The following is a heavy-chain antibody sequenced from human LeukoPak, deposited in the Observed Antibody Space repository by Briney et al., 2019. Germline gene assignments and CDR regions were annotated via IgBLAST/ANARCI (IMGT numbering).Heavy chain of an antibody. CDR2: MNPNSGNT. CDR3: ARALEGTSCYAN. D-gene: IGHD2-2*01. J-gene: IGHJ4*02. Sequence: GESLKISCKGSGYSFTSYWIGWVRQAAGQGLESMGWMNPNSGNTGYAQKFQGRVTITRNTSISTAYMELSSLRSEDTAVYYCARALEGTSCYANWGQGTLVTVSS. V-gene: IGHV1-8*03. CDR1: GYSFTSYW.